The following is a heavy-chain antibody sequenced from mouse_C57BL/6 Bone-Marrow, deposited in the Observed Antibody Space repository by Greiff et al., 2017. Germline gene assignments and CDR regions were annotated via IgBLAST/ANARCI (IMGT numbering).Heavy chain of an antibody. CDR1: GFNIKDDY. V-gene: IGHV14-4*01. CDR2: IDPENGDT. J-gene: IGHJ2*01. CDR3: TGRYYFDY. Sequence: EVQLQQSGAELVRPGASVKLSCTASGFNIKDDYMHWVKQRPEQGLEWPGWIDPENGDTEYASKFQGKATITADTSSHTAYLQLSSLTSEDTTVYYCTGRYYFDYWGKGTTLTVAT.